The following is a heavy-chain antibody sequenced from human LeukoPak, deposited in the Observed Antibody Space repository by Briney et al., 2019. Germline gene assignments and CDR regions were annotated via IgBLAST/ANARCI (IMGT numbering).Heavy chain of an antibody. V-gene: IGHV3-30*18. CDR1: GFTFSNYG. Sequence: GGSLRLSCAASGFTFSNYGMHWVRQAPGKGLEWVAVISYDGSNKYYADSVKGRFTISRDNSKNTLYLQMNSLRAEDTAVYYCAKDSRSSWSYYYYYYGMDVWGRGTTVTVSS. J-gene: IGHJ6*02. CDR2: ISYDGSNK. D-gene: IGHD6-13*01. CDR3: AKDSRSSWSYYYYYYGMDV.